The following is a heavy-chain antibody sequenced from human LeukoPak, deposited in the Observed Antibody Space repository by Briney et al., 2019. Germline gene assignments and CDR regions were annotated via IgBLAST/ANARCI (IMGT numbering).Heavy chain of an antibody. CDR1: GYTFTSYD. CDR3: ARGTSVGATDYYYYMDV. D-gene: IGHD1-26*01. CDR2: MNPNSGNT. Sequence: ASVKVSCKASGYTFTSYDINWVRQATGQGLEWMGWMNPNSGNTGYAQKFQGRVTMTRNTSISTVYMELSSLRSEDTAVYYCARGTSVGATDYYYYMDVWGKGTTVTVSS. J-gene: IGHJ6*03. V-gene: IGHV1-8*01.